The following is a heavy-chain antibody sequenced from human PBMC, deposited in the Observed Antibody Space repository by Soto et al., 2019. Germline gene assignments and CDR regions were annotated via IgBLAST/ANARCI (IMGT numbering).Heavy chain of an antibody. CDR2: ISFYNGNT. J-gene: IGHJ5*02. Sequence: QVQLVQSGGEVKKPGASVKVSCKASGFTSTTYGISWVRQAPGQGLEWMGWISFYNGNTKYAQKFQGRVTMTTDTSTRTAYMELRSLKSDDTAVYFCAWDGGPTVVDPWGLGTLVTVSS. CDR3: AWDGGPTVVDP. V-gene: IGHV1-18*01. D-gene: IGHD3-16*01. CDR1: GFTSTTYG.